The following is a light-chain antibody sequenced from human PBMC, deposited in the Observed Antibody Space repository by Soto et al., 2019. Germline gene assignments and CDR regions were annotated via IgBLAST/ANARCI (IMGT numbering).Light chain of an antibody. V-gene: IGKV1-5*02. J-gene: IGKJ1*01. Sequence: IQMTQSTSTLSASVGNSVTIICRASQSISSWLAWYQQKPGKAPKLLIYDASSLESGVPSRFSGSGSGTEFTLTISSLQPDDFATYYCQQYNSYSQWTFGQGTKVDIK. CDR2: DAS. CDR1: QSISSW. CDR3: QQYNSYSQWT.